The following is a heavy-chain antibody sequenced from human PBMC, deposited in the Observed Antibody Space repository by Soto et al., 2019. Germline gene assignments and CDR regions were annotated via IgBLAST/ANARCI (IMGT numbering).Heavy chain of an antibody. CDR1: GFTFSNYA. D-gene: IGHD7-27*01. CDR3: AKGGLNWGEYYFDY. CDR2: ISASGGST. V-gene: IGHV3-23*01. Sequence: GGSLRLSCAASGFTFSNYAMSWVRQAPGKGLEWVSGISASGGSTYHADSIKGRFTISRDYAKNTLYLQMNSLRAEDTAVYYCAKGGLNWGEYYFDYWGQGTLVTVSS. J-gene: IGHJ4*02.